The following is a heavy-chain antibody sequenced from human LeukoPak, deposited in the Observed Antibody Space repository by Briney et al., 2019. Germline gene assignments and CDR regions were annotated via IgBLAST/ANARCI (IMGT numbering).Heavy chain of an antibody. CDR3: ARGIDDWSFTHDY. CDR2: ISSSSSYI. Sequence: GGSLRLSCAASGFTFSSYSMNWVRQAPGKGLEWVSSISSSSSYIYYADSVKGRFTISRDNAKNSLYLQMNSLRAEDTAVYYCARGIDDWSFTHDYWGQGTLVTVSS. J-gene: IGHJ4*02. D-gene: IGHD3-9*01. V-gene: IGHV3-21*01. CDR1: GFTFSSYS.